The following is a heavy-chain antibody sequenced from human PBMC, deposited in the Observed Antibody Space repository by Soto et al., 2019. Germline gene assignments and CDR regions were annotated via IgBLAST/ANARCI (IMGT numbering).Heavy chain of an antibody. CDR3: ARTLYSYGPRFDY. CDR2: IYYSGST. J-gene: IGHJ4*02. Sequence: PSETLSLTCTVSGGSISSYYWSWIRQPPGKGLEWIGYIYYSGSTNYNPSLKSRVTISVDTSKNQFSLKLSSVTAADTAVYYCARTLYSYGPRFDYWGQGTLVTV. D-gene: IGHD5-18*01. V-gene: IGHV4-59*01. CDR1: GGSISSYY.